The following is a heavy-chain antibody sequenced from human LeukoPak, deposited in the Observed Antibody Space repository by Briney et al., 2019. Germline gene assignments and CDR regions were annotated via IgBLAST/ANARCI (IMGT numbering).Heavy chain of an antibody. Sequence: SEPLSLTCTVSGGPISSSSYYWSWIRQPPGKGLEWIGYIYYSGSTNYNSSLKSRVTISVDTSKNQFSLKLSSVTAADTAVYYCARETSQKGAHYMDVWGKGTTVTISS. CDR1: GGPISSSSYY. V-gene: IGHV4-61*01. D-gene: IGHD3-16*01. CDR3: ARETSQKGAHYMDV. CDR2: IYYSGST. J-gene: IGHJ6*03.